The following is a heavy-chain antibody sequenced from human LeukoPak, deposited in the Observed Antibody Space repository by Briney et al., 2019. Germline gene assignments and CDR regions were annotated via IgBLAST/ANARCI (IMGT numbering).Heavy chain of an antibody. CDR2: ISGSGDTT. Sequence: PGGSLRLSCAASGFTFGSYAISGVRQAPGKGLEWVSTISGSGDTTYYADSVKGRFTISRDNSKNTLYLQMNSLRADDTAIYFCAKPPLSGHWQPFDYWGHGTLVTVSS. CDR1: GFTFGSYA. J-gene: IGHJ5*01. CDR3: AKPPLSGHWQPFDY. D-gene: IGHD2/OR15-2a*01. V-gene: IGHV3-23*01.